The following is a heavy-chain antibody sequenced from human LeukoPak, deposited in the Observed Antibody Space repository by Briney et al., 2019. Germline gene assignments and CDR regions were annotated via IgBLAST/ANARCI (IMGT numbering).Heavy chain of an antibody. CDR1: GYTFTGYY. J-gene: IGHJ4*02. D-gene: IGHD1-26*01. CDR2: INPSGGST. V-gene: IGHV1-46*01. CDR3: AKDGDSGSYFDT. Sequence: ASVKVSCKASGYTFTGYYMHWVRQAPGQGLEWMGIINPSGGSTSYAQKFQGRVTMTRDMSTSTVYMELSSLRSEDTAVYYCAKDGDSGSYFDTWGQGTLVTVSS.